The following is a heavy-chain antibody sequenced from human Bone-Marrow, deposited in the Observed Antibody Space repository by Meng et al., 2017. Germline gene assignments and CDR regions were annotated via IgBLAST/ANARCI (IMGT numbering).Heavy chain of an antibody. CDR1: GGSITNYL. CDR3: ARRREVVSHRDWFDS. CDR2: IRHSGSA. D-gene: IGHD5/OR15-5a*01. Sequence: QVQLQESVPGLVKPSDTLFLTCTFSGGSITNYLCTWFRQPPGKRLEWIGYIRHSGSAAYDHSLKSRVTISVDTSKNQFSLKLSSVTATDTAVYYCARRREVVSHRDWFDSWGQGTLVTVSS. V-gene: IGHV4-59*08. J-gene: IGHJ5*01.